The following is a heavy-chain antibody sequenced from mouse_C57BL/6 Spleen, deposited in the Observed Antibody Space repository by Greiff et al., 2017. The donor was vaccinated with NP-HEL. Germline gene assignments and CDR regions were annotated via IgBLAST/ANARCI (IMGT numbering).Heavy chain of an antibody. D-gene: IGHD2-4*01. CDR2: ISSGGDYI. V-gene: IGHV5-9-1*02. CDR1: GFTFSSYA. J-gene: IGHJ2*01. Sequence: EVKVVESGEGLVKPGGSLKLSCAASGFTFSSYAMSWVRQTPEKRLEWVAYISSGGDYIYYADTVKGRFTISRDNARNTLYLQMSSLKSEDTAMYYCTRDGDYDVGGFGYWGQGTTLTVSS. CDR3: TRDGDYDVGGFGY.